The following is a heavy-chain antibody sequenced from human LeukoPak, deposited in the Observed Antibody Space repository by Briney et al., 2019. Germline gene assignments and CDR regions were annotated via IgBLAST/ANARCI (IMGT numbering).Heavy chain of an antibody. J-gene: IGHJ6*02. CDR2: MSSRSGII. Sequence: LSLTCAVYGGSFSGYYWSWIRQPPGKGLEWISYMSSRSGIIYYGGSVKGRFTISRDNAKNSLYLQMNSLRPDDTAVYYCAGGVLEAQGWLQWMGTVYSMDVWGQGTPVTVSS. CDR3: AGGVLEAQGWLQWMGTVYSMDV. V-gene: IGHV3-11*01. D-gene: IGHD5-24*01. CDR1: GGSFSGYY.